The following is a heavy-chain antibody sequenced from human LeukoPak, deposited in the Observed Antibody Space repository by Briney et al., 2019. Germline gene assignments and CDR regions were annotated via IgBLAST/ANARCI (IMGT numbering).Heavy chain of an antibody. V-gene: IGHV3-48*03. CDR2: ISSSGSTI. J-gene: IGHJ4*02. D-gene: IGHD2-8*01. CDR1: GFTFSSYE. Sequence: GGSLRLSCAASGFTFSSYEMNWVRQAPGKGLEWVSYISSSGSTIYYADSVKGRFTISRDNAKNSLYLQMNSLRAEDTAVYYCARDQTNGESGFTPIDYWGQGTLVTVSS. CDR3: ARDQTNGESGFTPIDY.